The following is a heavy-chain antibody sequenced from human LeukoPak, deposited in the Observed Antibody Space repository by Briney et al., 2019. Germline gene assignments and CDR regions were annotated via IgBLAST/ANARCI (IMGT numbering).Heavy chain of an antibody. CDR1: GFSLSTSGMC. J-gene: IGHJ4*02. Sequence: SGPALVKPTQTLTLTCTFSGFSLSTSGMCVGWIRQPPGKTLEWLARIDWDDDKYYSTSLKTMLTISNVTSKNQVVLTMTNMDLVDTATYYCSRTCPYYYDSSGYPDYWGQGTLVTVSS. D-gene: IGHD3-22*01. CDR2: IDWDDDK. V-gene: IGHV2-70*11. CDR3: SRTCPYYYDSSGYPDY.